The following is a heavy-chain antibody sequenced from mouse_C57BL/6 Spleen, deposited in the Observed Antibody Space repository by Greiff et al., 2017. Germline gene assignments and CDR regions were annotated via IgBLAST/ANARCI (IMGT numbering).Heavy chain of an antibody. CDR1: GFTFSSYT. D-gene: IGHD2-4*01. V-gene: IGHV5-9*01. Sequence: EVKLMESGGGLVKPGGSLKLSCAASGFTFSSYTMSWVRQTPEKRLEWVATISGGGGNTYYPDSVKGRFTISRDNAKNTLYLQMSSLRSEDTALYYCATIYYDYDYFDVWGTGTTVTVSS. CDR2: ISGGGGNT. J-gene: IGHJ1*03. CDR3: ATIYYDYDYFDV.